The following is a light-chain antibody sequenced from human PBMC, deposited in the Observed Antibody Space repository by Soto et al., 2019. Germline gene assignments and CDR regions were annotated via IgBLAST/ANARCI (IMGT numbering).Light chain of an antibody. CDR3: QQYSDSPPT. CDR1: QSVSNN. V-gene: IGKV3D-15*01. Sequence: EIVMTQSPATLSVSLGERATLSCRASQSVSNNLAWYQQKPGQAPRLLIFGASDRATGIPDRFSGSGSGTDFTLTIDRLEPEDFAMYYCQQYSDSPPTFGQGTKGDIK. CDR2: GAS. J-gene: IGKJ1*01.